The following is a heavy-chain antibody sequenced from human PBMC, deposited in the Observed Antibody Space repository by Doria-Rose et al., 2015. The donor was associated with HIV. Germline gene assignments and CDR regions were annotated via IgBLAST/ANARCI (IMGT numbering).Heavy chain of an antibody. D-gene: IGHD6-6*01. CDR3: ARGRIAARKFGFDH. Sequence: GSLSGHYWSWFRQPPGKGLEWVGEINHSGSTNYNPSLERPVTTSVDTSKNQFSLNLDSVTAADTAVYYCARGRIAARKFGFDHWGQGTLVTAS. CDR1: GSLSGHY. J-gene: IGHJ4*02. V-gene: IGHV4-34*01. CDR2: INHSGST.